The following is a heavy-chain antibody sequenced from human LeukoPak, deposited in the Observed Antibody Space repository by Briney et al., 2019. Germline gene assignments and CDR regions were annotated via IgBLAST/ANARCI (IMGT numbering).Heavy chain of an antibody. D-gene: IGHD5-12*01. CDR1: GGSISSGSYY. CDR3: VKGSGHSWSNWLDP. J-gene: IGHJ5*02. CDR2: IYTSGST. Sequence: PSQTLSLTCTVSGGSISSGSYYWSWIRQPAGKGLEWIGRIYTSGSTNYNPSLKSRVTISVDTSKNQFSLKLSSVTAADTAKYYCVKGSGHSWSNWLDPWGQGTLVTVSS. V-gene: IGHV4-61*02.